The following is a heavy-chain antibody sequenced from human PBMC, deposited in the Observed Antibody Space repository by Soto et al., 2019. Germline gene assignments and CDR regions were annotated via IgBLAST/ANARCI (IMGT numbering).Heavy chain of an antibody. CDR2: ISAYNGNT. Sequence: ASVKVSCKASGYTFTSYGISWVRQAPGQGLEWMGWISAYNGNTNYAQKLQGRVTMTTDTSTSTAYMELRSLRSDYTAVYYCARTYTYYYDSSGYWVDPWGQGTLVTVSS. CDR3: ARTYTYYYDSSGYWVDP. V-gene: IGHV1-18*01. CDR1: GYTFTSYG. J-gene: IGHJ5*02. D-gene: IGHD3-22*01.